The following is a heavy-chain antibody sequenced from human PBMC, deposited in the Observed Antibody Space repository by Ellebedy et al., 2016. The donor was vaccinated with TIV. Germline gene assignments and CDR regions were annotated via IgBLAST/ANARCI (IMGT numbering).Heavy chain of an antibody. Sequence: GESLKISCAGSGFSFSNYAGHWVRQAPGQGLEWVASISYDGKNTFYADSLKGRFTISRDTSKNSLYLQMSSLRGEDTAVYYCARDHPYYDTRLQYPTFFYGLDVWGQGTTVTVSS. CDR3: ARDHPYYDTRLQYPTFFYGLDV. V-gene: IGHV3-30*04. D-gene: IGHD3-22*01. CDR2: ISYDGKNT. CDR1: GFSFSNYA. J-gene: IGHJ6*02.